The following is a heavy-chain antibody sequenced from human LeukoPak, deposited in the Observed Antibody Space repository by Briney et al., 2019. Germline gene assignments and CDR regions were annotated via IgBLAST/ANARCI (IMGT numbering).Heavy chain of an antibody. J-gene: IGHJ4*02. CDR3: ARSNNYYDSSGPSGY. CDR2: ISAYNGNT. Sequence: ASVKVSCKASGYTFTSYGISWVRQAPGQGLEWMGWISAYNGNTNYAQKLQGRVTMTTDTSTSTAYMELRSLRSDDTAVYYCARSNNYYDSSGPSGYWGQGTLATVSS. V-gene: IGHV1-18*01. CDR1: GYTFTSYG. D-gene: IGHD3-22*01.